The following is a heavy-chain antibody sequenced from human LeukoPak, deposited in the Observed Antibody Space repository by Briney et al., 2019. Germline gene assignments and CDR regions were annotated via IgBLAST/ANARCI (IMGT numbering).Heavy chain of an antibody. CDR2: ISSSSSYI. CDR3: ARDGIAAAFPNYFDY. D-gene: IGHD6-13*01. J-gene: IGHJ4*02. V-gene: IGHV3-21*01. CDR1: GFTFSSYS. Sequence: GGSLRLSCAASGFTFSSYSMNWVRQAPGKGLEWVSSISSSSSYIYYADSVKGRFTISRDNAKNSLYLQMNSLRAEDTAVYYRARDGIAAAFPNYFDYWGQGTLVTVSS.